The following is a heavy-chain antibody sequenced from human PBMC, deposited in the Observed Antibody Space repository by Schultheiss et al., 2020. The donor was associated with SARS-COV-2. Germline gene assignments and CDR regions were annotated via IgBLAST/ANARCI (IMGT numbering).Heavy chain of an antibody. D-gene: IGHD1-26*01. V-gene: IGHV3-21*01. CDR3: ASWEVGATRYYYGMDV. CDR1: GFTVSSNY. CDR2: ISSSSSYI. Sequence: GGSLRLSCAASGFTVSSNYMSWVRQAPGKGLEWVSSISSSSSYIYYADSVKGRFTISRDNAKNSLYLQMNSLRAEDTAVYYCASWEVGATRYYYGMDVWGQGTTVTVSS. J-gene: IGHJ6*02.